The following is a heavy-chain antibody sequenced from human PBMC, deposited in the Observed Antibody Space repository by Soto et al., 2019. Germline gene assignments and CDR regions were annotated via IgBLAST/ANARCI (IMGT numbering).Heavy chain of an antibody. V-gene: IGHV3-48*02. J-gene: IGHJ1*01. CDR2: ISSSSSTI. CDR3: ASTYSYDSSGTQYFQH. Sequence: PGGSLRLSCAASGFTFSSYSMNWVRQAPGKGLEWVSYISSSSSTIYYADSVKGRFTISRDNAKNSLYLQMNSLRDEDTAVYYCASTYSYDSSGTQYFQHWGQGTLVTVSS. CDR1: GFTFSSYS. D-gene: IGHD3-22*01.